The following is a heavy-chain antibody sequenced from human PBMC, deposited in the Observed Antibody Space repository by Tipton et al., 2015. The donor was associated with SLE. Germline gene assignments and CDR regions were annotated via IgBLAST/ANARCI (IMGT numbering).Heavy chain of an antibody. J-gene: IGHJ4*02. CDR1: GGSISSGDYY. V-gene: IGHV4-30-4*01. D-gene: IGHD3-9*01. Sequence: TLSLTCTVSGGSISSGDYYWSWIRQPPGKGLEWIGYIYHSGTTYYNPSLKSRVSISVDTSKIKFLLNVRSVTAADTAVYYCARSSDILTGPDNWGPGALVTVSS. CDR3: ARSSDILTGPDN. CDR2: IYHSGTT.